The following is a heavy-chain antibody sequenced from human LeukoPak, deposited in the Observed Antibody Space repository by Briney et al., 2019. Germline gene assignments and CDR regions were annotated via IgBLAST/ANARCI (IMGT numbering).Heavy chain of an antibody. J-gene: IGHJ4*02. CDR1: GGSISSYY. Sequence: PSETLSLTCTVSGGSISSYYWSWIRQPAGKGLEWIGRIYTSGSTNCNPSLKSRVTMSVDTSKNQFSLKLSSVTAADTAVYYCARDDGYYYDSSGYYGYWGQGTLVTVSS. D-gene: IGHD3-22*01. V-gene: IGHV4-4*07. CDR2: IYTSGST. CDR3: ARDDGYYYDSSGYYGY.